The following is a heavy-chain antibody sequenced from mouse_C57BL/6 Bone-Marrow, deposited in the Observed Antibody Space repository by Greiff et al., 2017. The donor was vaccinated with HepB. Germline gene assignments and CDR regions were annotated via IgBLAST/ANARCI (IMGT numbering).Heavy chain of an antibody. V-gene: IGHV1-76*01. CDR3: ARSEIWTTVFDY. D-gene: IGHD1-1*01. CDR1: GYTFTDYY. J-gene: IGHJ2*01. Sequence: QVQLKESGAELVRPGASVKLSCKASGYTFTDYYINWVKQRPGQGLEWIARIYPGSGNTYYNEKFKGKATLTAEKSSSTAYMQLSSLTSEDSAVYFCARSEIWTTVFDYWGQGTTLTVSS. CDR2: IYPGSGNT.